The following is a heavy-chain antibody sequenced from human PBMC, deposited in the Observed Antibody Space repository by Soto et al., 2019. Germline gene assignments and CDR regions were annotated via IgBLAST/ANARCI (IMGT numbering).Heavy chain of an antibody. V-gene: IGHV4-34*01. CDR1: GGSFIGYY. CDR3: ARHPFARSHRAHWYFDL. Sequence: PSETLSLTCAVSGGSFIGYYWSWILQPPGKGLEWIGEINHSGSTNYNPSLKSRVTISVDTSKNQFSLKLSSVTAADTAVYYCARHPFARSHRAHWYFDLCGRGTLVTVSS. CDR2: INHSGST. J-gene: IGHJ2*01.